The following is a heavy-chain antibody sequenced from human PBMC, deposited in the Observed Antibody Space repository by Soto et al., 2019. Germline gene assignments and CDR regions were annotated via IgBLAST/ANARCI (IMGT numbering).Heavy chain of an antibody. V-gene: IGHV4-31*03. CDR1: GGSISSGGYY. CDR2: IYYSGST. Sequence: SETLSLTCTVSGGSISSGGYYWSWIRQHPGKGLEWIGNIYYSGSTYYNPSLKSRVTISLDTSRNQFSLKLSSVTAADTAVYYCARIPSGVGYTWFDPWGQGTLVTVSS. D-gene: IGHD3-10*01. J-gene: IGHJ5*02. CDR3: ARIPSGVGYTWFDP.